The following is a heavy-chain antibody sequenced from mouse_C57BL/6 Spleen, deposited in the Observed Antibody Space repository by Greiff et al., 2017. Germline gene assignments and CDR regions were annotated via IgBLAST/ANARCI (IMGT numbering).Heavy chain of an antibody. V-gene: IGHV1-55*01. J-gene: IGHJ2*01. CDR1: GYTFTSYW. CDR3: ARKEFTTVVATDY. CDR2: IYPGSGST. D-gene: IGHD1-1*01. Sequence: VKLQQPGAELVKPGASVKMSCKASGYTFTSYWITWVKQRPGQGLEWIGDIYPGSGSTNYNEKFKSKATLTVDTSSSTAYMQLSSLTSEDSAVYYCARKEFTTVVATDYWGQGTTLTVSS.